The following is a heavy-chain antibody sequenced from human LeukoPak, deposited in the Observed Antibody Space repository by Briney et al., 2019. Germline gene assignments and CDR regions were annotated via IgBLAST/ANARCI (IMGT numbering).Heavy chain of an antibody. Sequence: SETLSLTCTVSGDSISSYYWSWIRQPPGKGLEWIGYIYYSGSVNYNPSLKSRVTISVDTSKNQFSLKLSSVTAADTAVYYCARLTYGDYDYWGQGTLVTVSS. J-gene: IGHJ4*02. CDR1: GDSISSYY. CDR2: IYYSGSV. V-gene: IGHV4-59*08. CDR3: ARLTYGDYDY. D-gene: IGHD4-17*01.